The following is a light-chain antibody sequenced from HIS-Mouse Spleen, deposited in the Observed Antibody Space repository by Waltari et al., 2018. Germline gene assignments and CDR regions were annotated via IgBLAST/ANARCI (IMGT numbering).Light chain of an antibody. CDR1: SSDVGGYHY. J-gene: IGLJ3*02. CDR3: SSYTSSSTPWV. Sequence: QSALTQPASVSGSPGQSITISCTGTSSDVGGYHYVSWYQPHPGKAPKLMIYDVSNRPSGVSNRFSGSKSGNTASLTISGLQAEDEADYYCSSYTSSSTPWVFGGGTKLTVL. CDR2: DVS. V-gene: IGLV2-14*03.